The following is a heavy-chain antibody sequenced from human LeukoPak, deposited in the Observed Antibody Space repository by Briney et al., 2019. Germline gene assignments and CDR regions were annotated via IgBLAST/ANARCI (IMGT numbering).Heavy chain of an antibody. D-gene: IGHD2-15*01. CDR2: IIPIFGTA. CDR1: GGTFSSYA. J-gene: IGHJ6*03. CDR3: AREDVVVAADYYYYYMDV. Sequence: ASVKVSCKASGGTFSSYAISWVRQAPGQGLEWMGGIIPIFGTANYAQKFQGRVTITADESTSTAYMELSSLRSEDTAVYYCAREDVVVAADYYYYYMDVWGKGTTVTISS. V-gene: IGHV1-69*13.